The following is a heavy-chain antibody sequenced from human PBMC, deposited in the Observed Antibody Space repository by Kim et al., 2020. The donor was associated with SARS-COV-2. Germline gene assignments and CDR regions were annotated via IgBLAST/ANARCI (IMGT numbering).Heavy chain of an antibody. CDR3: ARGRGEN. J-gene: IGHJ4*02. CDR2: YNGNT. Sequence: YNGNTNYAQKLQGRVTMTTDTSTSTAYMELRSLRSDDTAVYYCARGRGENWGQGTLVTVSS. V-gene: IGHV1-18*01. D-gene: IGHD3-16*01.